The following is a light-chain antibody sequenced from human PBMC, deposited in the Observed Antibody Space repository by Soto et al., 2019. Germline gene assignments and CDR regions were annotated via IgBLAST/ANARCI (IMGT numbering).Light chain of an antibody. J-gene: IGKJ1*01. CDR1: QSLIHSDGSTY. V-gene: IGKV2-30*02. Sequence: DVVMPQSPLSLPVTLGQPASISCRSSQSLIHSDGSTYLSWFQQRPGQSPRRLIYEVSDRDSEVPDRFSGSGSGTDFTLKISRVEAEDVGVYYCMQGTHWPWTFGQGTEVEIK. CDR2: EVS. CDR3: MQGTHWPWT.